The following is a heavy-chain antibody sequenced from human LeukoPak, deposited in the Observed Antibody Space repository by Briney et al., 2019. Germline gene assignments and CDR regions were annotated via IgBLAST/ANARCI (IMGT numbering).Heavy chain of an antibody. CDR2: ISGSGGST. D-gene: IGHD3-22*01. V-gene: IGHV3-23*01. CDR1: GFTFSSYA. CDR3: AKDTRVYDSSGYYSA. Sequence: PGGSLRLSCAASGFTFSSYAMSWVRQAPGKXXXXXXXISGSGGSTYYADSVKGRFTISRDNSKNTLYLQMNSLRAEDTAVYYCAKDTRVYDSSGYYSAWGQGTLVTVSS. J-gene: IGHJ5*02.